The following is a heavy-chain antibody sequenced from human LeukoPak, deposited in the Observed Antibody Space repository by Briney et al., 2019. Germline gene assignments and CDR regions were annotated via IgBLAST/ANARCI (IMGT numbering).Heavy chain of an antibody. CDR3: ARSYDSSGYTFDY. CDR2: ISWNSGSI. Sequence: PGRSLRLSCAASGFTFDDYAMHWVRQAPGKGLEWVSGISWNSGSIGYADSVKGRFTISRDNAKNSLYLRMNSLRAEDMALYYCARSYDSSGYTFDYWGQGTLVTVSS. V-gene: IGHV3-9*03. CDR1: GFTFDDYA. D-gene: IGHD3-22*01. J-gene: IGHJ4*02.